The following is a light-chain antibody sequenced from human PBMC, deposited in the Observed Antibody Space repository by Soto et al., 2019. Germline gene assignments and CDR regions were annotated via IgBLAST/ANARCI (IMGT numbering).Light chain of an antibody. J-gene: IGLJ1*01. CDR2: ANS. CDR1: NIGSKS. V-gene: IGLV3-21*02. CDR3: HVWDSGSAHHV. Sequence: SYELTQPPSVSVAPGQTARITCGGSNIGSKSVHWYRQKPGQAPMMVVCANSDRPSGIPERFSGSNSANTATLTISRVEAGDEADYYCHVWDSGSAHHVFGTGTKVTVL.